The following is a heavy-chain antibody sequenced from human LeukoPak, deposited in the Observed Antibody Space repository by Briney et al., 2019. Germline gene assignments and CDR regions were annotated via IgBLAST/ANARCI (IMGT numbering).Heavy chain of an antibody. CDR3: ARLTPMAATGYYYMDV. D-gene: IGHD4-23*01. CDR1: GGSFSGFY. Sequence: SETLSLTCAVSGGSFSGFYWTWIRQSPEKGLEWIGEINHSGSYTNNPSLKSRVTISVATPRNQVFLELTSVTAADTAVYYCARLTPMAATGYYYMDVWGRGTTVTVSS. V-gene: IGHV4-34*01. CDR2: INHSGSY. J-gene: IGHJ6*03.